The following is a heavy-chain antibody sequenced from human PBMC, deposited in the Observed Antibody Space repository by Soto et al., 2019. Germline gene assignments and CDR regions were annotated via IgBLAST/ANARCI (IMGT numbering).Heavy chain of an antibody. CDR1: GLSLSNYP. D-gene: IGHD6-19*01. CDR2: SSPRGDTI. J-gene: IGHJ4*02. Sequence: PWGSLRLSCVASGLSLSNYPISCFRQTPLKGLEWISYSSPRGDTIYYADSVEGRFTISRDNARNSLPLHMSSLRDEDSALYYCAKGPHTNVGWPYYFESWGQGVPVTVSS. V-gene: IGHV3-48*02. CDR3: AKGPHTNVGWPYYFES.